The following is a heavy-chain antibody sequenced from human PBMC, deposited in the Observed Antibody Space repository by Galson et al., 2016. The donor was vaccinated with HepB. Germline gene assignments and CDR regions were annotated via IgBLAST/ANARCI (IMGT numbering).Heavy chain of an antibody. Sequence: SLRLSCAASGFTFSTYGMHWVRQGPGKGLEWVSVISYDGSHKYYADSVKGRFTISRDISKSTLYLQMNSLRAEDTAVYYCAKNSLRVIVGAADYWGQGTLVTVSS. CDR1: GFTFSTYG. V-gene: IGHV3-30-3*02. D-gene: IGHD1-26*01. CDR2: ISYDGSHK. CDR3: AKNSLRVIVGAADY. J-gene: IGHJ4*02.